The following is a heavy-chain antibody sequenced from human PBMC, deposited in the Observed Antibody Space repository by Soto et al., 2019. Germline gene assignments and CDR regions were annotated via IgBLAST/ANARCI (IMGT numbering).Heavy chain of an antibody. V-gene: IGHV1-69*06. CDR3: ASQDTSGFLRYGVN. J-gene: IGHJ1*01. Sequence: QMQLVQSGAEVKKPGSSVKVYCKASGGTLSSFINYPINWVRQAPGQGLEWMGGIVPNVGTVNYAQKFQGRVTITADKSTGTAYMEVSSLRSDDTALYYWASQDTSGFLRYGVNRGQGSMITVSS. CDR2: IVPNVGTV. CDR1: GGTLSSFINYP. D-gene: IGHD3-3*01.